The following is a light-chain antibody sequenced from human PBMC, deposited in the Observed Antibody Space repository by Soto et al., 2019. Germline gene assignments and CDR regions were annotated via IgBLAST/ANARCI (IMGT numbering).Light chain of an antibody. CDR2: GAS. J-gene: IGKJ1*01. CDR3: QQYNSWLWT. CDR1: QGIRND. V-gene: IGKV3-15*01. Sequence: MTQSPSSLSASVGDRVTITCRASQGIRNDLAWYQQKPGQAPRLLIYGASTRATGIPARFSGSGSGTEFTLIISSLQSEDSAVYYCQQYNSWLWTFGQGTKVDI.